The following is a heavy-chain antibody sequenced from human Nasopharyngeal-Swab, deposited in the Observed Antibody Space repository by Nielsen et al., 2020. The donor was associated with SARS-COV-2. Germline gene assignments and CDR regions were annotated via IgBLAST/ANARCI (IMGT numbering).Heavy chain of an antibody. D-gene: IGHD4-17*01. CDR1: GGSFSGYY. CDR2: IYHSGST. CDR3: ARHCGDYGDYARFDP. Sequence: GSLRLSCAVYGGSFSGYYWGWIRQPPGKGLEWIGSIYHSGSTYYNPSLKSRVTISVDTSKNQFSLKLSSVTAADTAVYYCARHCGDYGDYARFDPWGQGTLVTVSS. J-gene: IGHJ5*02. V-gene: IGHV4-38-2*01.